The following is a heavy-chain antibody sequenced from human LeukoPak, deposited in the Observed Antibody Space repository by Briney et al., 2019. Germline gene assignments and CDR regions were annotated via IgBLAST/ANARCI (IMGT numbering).Heavy chain of an antibody. CDR2: INPNSGGT. CDR1: GYTFTIYD. Sequence: ASVKVSCKASGYTFTIYDINWVRQATGQGLEWMGWINPNSGGTNYAQKFQGRVTMTRDTSISTAYMELSRLRSDDTAVYYCARVGSRYYFDYWGQGTLVTVSS. V-gene: IGHV1-2*02. J-gene: IGHJ4*02. CDR3: ARVGSRYYFDY. D-gene: IGHD2-15*01.